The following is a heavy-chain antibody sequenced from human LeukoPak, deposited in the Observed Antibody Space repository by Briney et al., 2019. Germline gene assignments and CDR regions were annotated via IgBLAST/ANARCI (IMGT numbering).Heavy chain of an antibody. Sequence: GRSLRLSCAASGFTFSSYAMHWVRQAPGKGLEWVAVISYDGSNKYYAGSVKGRFTISRDNSKNTLYLQMNSLRAEDTAVYYCARGFGGSGWFDYYGMDVWGQGTTVTVSS. CDR3: ARGFGGSGWFDYYGMDV. CDR2: ISYDGSNK. D-gene: IGHD6-19*01. J-gene: IGHJ6*02. V-gene: IGHV3-30-3*01. CDR1: GFTFSSYA.